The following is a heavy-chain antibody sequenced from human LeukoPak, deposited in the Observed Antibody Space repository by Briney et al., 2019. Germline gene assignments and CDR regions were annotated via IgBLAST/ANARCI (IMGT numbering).Heavy chain of an antibody. J-gene: IGHJ5*02. V-gene: IGHV3-74*03. CDR1: GFTISNYW. CDR2: IHPDGRIT. Sequence: QSGGSLRLSCVGSGFTISNYWMHWVRQAPGTGLMWVSRIHPDGRITTYADSVKGRFTISRDNAKNTLYLQMNSLRVEDTAVYYCAPQQAYSPYNRFDPWGQGTLVTVSS. D-gene: IGHD5-12*01. CDR3: APQQAYSPYNRFDP.